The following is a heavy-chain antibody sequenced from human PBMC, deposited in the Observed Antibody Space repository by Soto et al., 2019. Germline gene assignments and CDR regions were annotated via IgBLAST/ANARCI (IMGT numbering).Heavy chain of an antibody. J-gene: IGHJ4*02. CDR3: APPGGSADY. D-gene: IGHD3-16*01. V-gene: IGHV3-23*01. CDR1: GFTFSRYA. Sequence: EVQLLESGGGLVQPGGSLRLSCAVSGFTFSRYAMSWVRQAPGKGLEWVSAISSSGAGTSYADSVKGRFTISRDNSKNTLVPQMNRLRAGDTARYYCAPPGGSADYWGQGTLVTVSS. CDR2: ISSSGAGT.